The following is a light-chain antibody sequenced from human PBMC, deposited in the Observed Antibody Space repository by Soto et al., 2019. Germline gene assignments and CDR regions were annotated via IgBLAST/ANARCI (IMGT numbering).Light chain of an antibody. V-gene: IGLV2-14*01. CDR2: DVS. Sequence: QSVLTQPASVSGSPGQSITISCTGTISDVGGYNYVSWYQQHPGKAPKLMIYDVSNRPSGVYNRFSGSKSGNTASLTISGRQAEDEADYYCSSYTSSRTWVFGGGTQLTVL. CDR3: SSYTSSRTWV. CDR1: ISDVGGYNY. J-gene: IGLJ3*02.